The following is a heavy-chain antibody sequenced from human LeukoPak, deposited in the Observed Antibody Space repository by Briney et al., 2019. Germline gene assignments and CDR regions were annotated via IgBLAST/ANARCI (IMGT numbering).Heavy chain of an antibody. CDR1: GFTFSSYA. CDR3: AKDLDDYGDYPLGAY. J-gene: IGHJ4*02. CDR2: ISGSGGST. Sequence: PGGSLRLSCAASGFTFSSYAMSWVRQAPGKGLEWVSAISGSGGSTYYADSVKGRFTISRDNSKNTLYLQMNSLRAEDTAVYYYAKDLDDYGDYPLGAYWGQGTLVTVSS. D-gene: IGHD4-17*01. V-gene: IGHV3-23*01.